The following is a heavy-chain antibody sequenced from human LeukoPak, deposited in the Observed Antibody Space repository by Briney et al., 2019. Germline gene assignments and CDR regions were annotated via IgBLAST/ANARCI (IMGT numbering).Heavy chain of an antibody. Sequence: SGGSLRLSCAASGFTFSDYYMSWIRQAPGKGLEWVSYISSSGSTLYYADSVKGRITISRDNAKNTLYLQMNSLRAEDTAVYYCARRVVVPAAPYYFDYWGQGTLVTVSS. J-gene: IGHJ4*02. CDR2: ISSSGSTL. D-gene: IGHD2-2*01. CDR3: ARRVVVPAAPYYFDY. CDR1: GFTFSDYY. V-gene: IGHV3-11*04.